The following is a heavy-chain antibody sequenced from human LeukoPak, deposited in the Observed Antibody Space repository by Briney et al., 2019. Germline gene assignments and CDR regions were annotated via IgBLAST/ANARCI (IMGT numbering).Heavy chain of an antibody. J-gene: IGHJ4*02. CDR2: ISAYNGNT. V-gene: IGHV1-18*01. Sequence: ASVKVSCKASGYTFTSYGISWVRQAPGQGVEWMGWISAYNGNTNYAQKLQGRVTMTTDTSTSTAYMELRSLRSDDTAVYYCARDRLDIVVVPAALGYWGQGTLVTVSS. CDR1: GYTFTSYG. D-gene: IGHD2-2*01. CDR3: ARDRLDIVVVPAALGY.